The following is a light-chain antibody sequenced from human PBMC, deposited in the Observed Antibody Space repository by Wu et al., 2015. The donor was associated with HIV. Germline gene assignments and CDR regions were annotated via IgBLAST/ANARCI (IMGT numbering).Light chain of an antibody. CDR1: QDISNY. V-gene: IGKV1-27*01. Sequence: DIQMTQTPSSLSASIGDRVTITCRASQDISNYLARYQQRPGKVPRLLISAASTLQSGVPSRFSGSLSGTDFTLTISSLQSEDVATYYCQKCDTFPFTFGPGTNLDIK. CDR2: AAS. CDR3: QKCDTFPFT. J-gene: IGKJ3*01.